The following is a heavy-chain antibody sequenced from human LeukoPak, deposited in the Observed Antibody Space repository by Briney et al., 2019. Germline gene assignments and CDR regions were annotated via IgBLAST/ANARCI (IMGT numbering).Heavy chain of an antibody. D-gene: IGHD3-22*01. CDR1: GGSISSYY. J-gene: IGHJ6*02. V-gene: IGHV4-59*01. CDR2: IYYSGST. CDR3: ARVGGYYDSNP. Sequence: PSETLSLTCTVSGGSISSYYWSWIRQPPGKGLEWIGYIYYSGSTNYNPSLKSRVTISVDTSKNQFSLKLSSVTAADTAVYYCARVGGYYDSNPWGQGTTVTVSS.